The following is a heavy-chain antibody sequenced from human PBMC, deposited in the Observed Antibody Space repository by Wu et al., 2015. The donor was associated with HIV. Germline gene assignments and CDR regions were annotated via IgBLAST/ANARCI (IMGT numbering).Heavy chain of an antibody. CDR3: ARDYGDYTYWYFDL. V-gene: IGHV1-46*01. D-gene: IGHD4-17*01. CDR2: IHPSVGSP. Sequence: QIQLVQSGAEVKKPGASVKVSCKASGYTFTSFYMHWVRQAPGQGLEWMGIIHPSVGSPMYAQKFQGRVTITADESTSTAYMELSSLRSEDTAVYYCARDYGDYTYWYFDLWGRGTLVTVSS. J-gene: IGHJ2*01. CDR1: GYTFTSFY.